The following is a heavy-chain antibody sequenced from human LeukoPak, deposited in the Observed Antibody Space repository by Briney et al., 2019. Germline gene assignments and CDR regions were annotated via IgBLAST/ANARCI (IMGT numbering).Heavy chain of an antibody. CDR3: ARGSVGSGYYFSLYYFDY. D-gene: IGHD3-22*01. Sequence: GGSLRLSCAASGFTFSSYAMSWVRQAPGKGLEWVSAISGSGGSTYYADSVKGRFTISRDNAKNSLYLQMNSLRAEDTAVYYCARGSVGSGYYFSLYYFDYWGQGTLVTVSS. V-gene: IGHV3-23*01. J-gene: IGHJ4*02. CDR1: GFTFSSYA. CDR2: ISGSGGST.